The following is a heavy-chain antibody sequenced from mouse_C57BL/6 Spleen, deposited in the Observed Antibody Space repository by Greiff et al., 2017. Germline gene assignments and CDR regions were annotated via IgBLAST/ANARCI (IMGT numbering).Heavy chain of an antibody. CDR1: GFSFNTYA. CDR3: VKREYDYDGGYFDV. J-gene: IGHJ1*03. CDR2: IRSKSNNYAT. V-gene: IGHV10-1*01. D-gene: IGHD2-4*01. Sequence: EVQGVESGGGLVQPKGSLKLSCAASGFSFNTYAMNWVRQAPGKGLEWVARIRSKSNNYATYYADSVKDRFTISRDDSESMLYLQMNNLKTKDTAMYYCVKREYDYDGGYFDVWGTGTTVTVSS.